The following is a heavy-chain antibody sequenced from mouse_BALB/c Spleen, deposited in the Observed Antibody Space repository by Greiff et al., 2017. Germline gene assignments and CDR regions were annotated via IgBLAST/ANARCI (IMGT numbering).Heavy chain of an antibody. D-gene: IGHD1-1*01. CDR1: GFTFSGYA. CDR3: ASEDYGYAMDY. J-gene: IGHJ4*01. V-gene: IGHV5-9-4*01. Sequence: EVKVVESGGGLVKPGGSLKLSCAASGFTFSGYAMSWVRQSPEQGLEWVAEISSGGSYTYYQDTVTGRFTIARDNATNTLYLEMSSLRSEDTAMYYCASEDYGYAMDYWGEGTSVTVSS. CDR2: ISSGGSYT.